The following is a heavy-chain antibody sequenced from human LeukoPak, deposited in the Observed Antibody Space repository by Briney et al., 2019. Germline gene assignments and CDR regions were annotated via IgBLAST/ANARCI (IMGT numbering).Heavy chain of an antibody. Sequence: GRSLRLSCAASGFTFSSYAMHWVRQAPGKGLEWVAVISYDGSNKYYADSVKGRFTISRDNSKNTLYLQMNSLRAEDTAVYYCARDGYDILTNYYFDYWGQGTLVTVSS. CDR2: ISYDGSNK. CDR3: ARDGYDILTNYYFDY. J-gene: IGHJ4*02. V-gene: IGHV3-30*04. D-gene: IGHD3-9*01. CDR1: GFTFSSYA.